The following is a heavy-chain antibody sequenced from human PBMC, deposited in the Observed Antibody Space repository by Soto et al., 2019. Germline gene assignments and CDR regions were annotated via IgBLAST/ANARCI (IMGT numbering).Heavy chain of an antibody. Sequence: GGSLRLSCAASGFTFSSYAMSWVRQAPGKGLEWVSAISGSGGSTYYADSVKGRFTISRDNSKNTLYLQMNSLRAEDTAVYYCAKAPAYDSSGYYDYWGQGTLVTVS. CDR1: GFTFSSYA. CDR3: AKAPAYDSSGYYDY. J-gene: IGHJ4*02. V-gene: IGHV3-23*01. CDR2: ISGSGGST. D-gene: IGHD3-22*01.